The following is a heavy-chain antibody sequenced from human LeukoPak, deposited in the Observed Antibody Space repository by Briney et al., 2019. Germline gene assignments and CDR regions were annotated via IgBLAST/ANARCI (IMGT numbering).Heavy chain of an antibody. CDR3: ATRYSSGARGSFDY. CDR2: FDPEDGET. V-gene: IGHV1-24*01. Sequence: GASVKVSCKVSGYTLTELSMHWVRQAPGKGLEWMGGFDPEDGETIYAQKFQGRVTMTEDTSTDTAYMELSSLRSEDTAVYYCATRYSSGARGSFDYWGQGTLATVSS. J-gene: IGHJ4*02. CDR1: GYTLTELS. D-gene: IGHD6-19*01.